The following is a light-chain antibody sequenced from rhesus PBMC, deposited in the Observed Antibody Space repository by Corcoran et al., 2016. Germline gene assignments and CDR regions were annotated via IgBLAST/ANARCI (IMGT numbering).Light chain of an antibody. V-gene: IGKV1-25*01. CDR3: PHYYDTPYN. Sequence: DTQMTQSPSSLSASVVDRVTITCWASQGIANDLAGYQQKPGATPKLLIYEAAIFQSGIPSRFSGSGSGTYFILTQRILQSKSFATYFCPHYYDTPYNFGRGTKVEI. CDR1: QGIAND. CDR2: EAA. J-gene: IGKJ2*01.